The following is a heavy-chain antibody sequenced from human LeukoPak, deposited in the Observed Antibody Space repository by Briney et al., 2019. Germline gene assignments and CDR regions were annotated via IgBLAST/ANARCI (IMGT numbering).Heavy chain of an antibody. CDR1: GFTVSSTY. V-gene: IGHV3-53*01. CDR3: IYGYTLDF. CDR2: IYSGGST. Sequence: SGGSLRLSCAASGFTVSSTYMNWVRQAPGKGLEWVSVIYSGGSTNYADSVKGRFTISRDNSKNTLYLQMNSLRAGDTAVYYCIYGYTLDFWGQGTLVTVSS. D-gene: IGHD5-18*01. J-gene: IGHJ4*02.